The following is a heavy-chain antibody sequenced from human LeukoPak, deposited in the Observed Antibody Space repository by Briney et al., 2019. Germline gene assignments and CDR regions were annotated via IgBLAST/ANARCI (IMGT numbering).Heavy chain of an antibody. J-gene: IGHJ4*02. V-gene: IGHV3-23*01. CDR3: AGGYSSSSWSLFDY. Sequence: GGSLRLSCAASGFTFSSYAMSWVRQAPGKGLEWFSAISGSGGSTYYADSVKGRFTISRDNSKNTLYLQMNSLRAEDTAVYYCAGGYSSSSWSLFDYWGQGTLVTVSS. CDR2: ISGSGGST. CDR1: GFTFSSYA. D-gene: IGHD6-6*01.